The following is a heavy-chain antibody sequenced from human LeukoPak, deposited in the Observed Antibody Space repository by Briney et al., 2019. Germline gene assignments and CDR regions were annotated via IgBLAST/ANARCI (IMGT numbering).Heavy chain of an antibody. CDR2: IYYSGST. CDR3: ARDLHLGWYGFDY. Sequence: SETLSLTCTVSGGSINSYYWSWIRQPPEKGLEWIGYIYYSGSTSYNPSLKGRVTISLDTSKSQFSLRLSSVTAADTAVYYCARDLHLGWYGFDYWGQGTLVAVSS. D-gene: IGHD6-19*01. CDR1: GGSINSYY. J-gene: IGHJ4*02. V-gene: IGHV4-59*01.